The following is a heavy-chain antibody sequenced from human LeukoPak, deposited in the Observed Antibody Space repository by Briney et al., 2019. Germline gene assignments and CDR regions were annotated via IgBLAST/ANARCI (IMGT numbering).Heavy chain of an antibody. CDR3: ARHIIYSKKPSFDH. CDR1: GGSVRSYY. CDR2: IYTSGTT. J-gene: IGHJ4*02. D-gene: IGHD4-11*01. V-gene: IGHV4-4*07. Sequence: SETLSLTCTVSGGSVRSYYWGWIRQPAGKGLEWIGRIYTSGTTNYNPSLKSRVTISVDTSKNQFSLQLGSVTAADTAVYYCARHIIYSKKPSFDHWGQGTLVTVSS.